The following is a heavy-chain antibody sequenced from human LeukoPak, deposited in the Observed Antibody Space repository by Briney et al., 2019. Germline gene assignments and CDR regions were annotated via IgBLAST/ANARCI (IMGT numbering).Heavy chain of an antibody. V-gene: IGHV3-33*01. CDR1: GFPLSSYG. D-gene: IGHD3-22*01. CDR3: ARDVETYYYDSRGLKY. CDR2: MRYNGSKE. J-gene: IGHJ4*02. Sequence: GGPLRLSCAACGFPLSSYGMQWARHARGKGVEWVAVMRYNGSKEYYTEPVKSRYTISRDNSKSTMYLQMNGLRDEDTAVYYCARDVETYYYDSRGLKYWGQGTLVTVSS.